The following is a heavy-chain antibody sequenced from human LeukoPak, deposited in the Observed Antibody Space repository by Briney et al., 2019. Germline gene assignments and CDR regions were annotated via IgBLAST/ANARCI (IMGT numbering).Heavy chain of an antibody. D-gene: IGHD3-22*01. CDR3: ARADLHNYYDSSGYYHQPHEFDY. CDR2: IYYSGST. J-gene: IGHJ4*02. V-gene: IGHV4-39*07. CDR1: GGSISSSSYY. Sequence: SETLSLTCTVSGGSISSSSYYWGWIRQPPGEGLEWIGSIYYSGSTYYNPSLKSRVTISVDTSKNQFSLKLSSVTAADTAVYYCARADLHNYYDSSGYYHQPHEFDYWGQGTLVTVSS.